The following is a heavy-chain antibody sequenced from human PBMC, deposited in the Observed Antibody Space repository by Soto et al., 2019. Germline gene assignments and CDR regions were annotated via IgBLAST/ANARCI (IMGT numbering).Heavy chain of an antibody. CDR1: CGYSIDGDYY. J-gene: IGHJ4*02. V-gene: IGHV4-30-4*08. CDR2: IYYSGNT. CDR3: ASGYYDILTGRDTKYYFDY. Sequence: SETLSLTCTVSCGYSIDGDYYWTWIRQPPGKGLEWIGYIYYSGNTYYNPSLKSRVMISVDTSKNQFSLNLSSVTAADTAVYYCASGYYDILTGRDTKYYFDYWGQGALVTVSS. D-gene: IGHD3-9*01.